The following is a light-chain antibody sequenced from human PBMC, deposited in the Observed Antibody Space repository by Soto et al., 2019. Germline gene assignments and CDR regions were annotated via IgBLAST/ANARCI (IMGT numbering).Light chain of an antibody. CDR1: QGISNW. Sequence: DIQMTQSPSSVSASVGDRVSITCRASQGISNWLAWYQQKPGRAPKLLIYTGSSLQSGAPSRFSGTGSGTDFTLTISSLQPEEVATYYCQQANSFPLTFGGGTKVEIK. CDR2: TGS. J-gene: IGKJ4*01. V-gene: IGKV1-12*01. CDR3: QQANSFPLT.